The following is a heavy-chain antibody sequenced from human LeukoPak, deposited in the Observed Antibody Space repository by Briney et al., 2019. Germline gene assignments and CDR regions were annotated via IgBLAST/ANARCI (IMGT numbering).Heavy chain of an antibody. Sequence: ASVKVSCKASGYTFTSYDINWVRQATGQGLEWMGWMNPNSGNTGYAQKFQGRVTMTRSTSISTAYMELSSLRSEDTAVSYCARPLGYCSSTSCHNWFDPWGQGTLVTVSS. CDR2: MNPNSGNT. J-gene: IGHJ5*02. D-gene: IGHD2-2*01. V-gene: IGHV1-8*01. CDR1: GYTFTSYD. CDR3: ARPLGYCSSTSCHNWFDP.